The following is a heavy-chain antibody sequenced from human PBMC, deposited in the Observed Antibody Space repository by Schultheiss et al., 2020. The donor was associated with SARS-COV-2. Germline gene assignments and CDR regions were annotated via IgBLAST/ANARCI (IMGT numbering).Heavy chain of an antibody. Sequence: SETLSLTCAVYGGSFSGYYWSWIRQPPGKGLEWIGYIYYSGSTNYNPSLKSRVTISVDTSKNQFSLKLSSVTAADTAVYYCAVRAAAGSYWGQGTLVTVSS. CDR1: GGSFSGYY. CDR2: IYYSGST. J-gene: IGHJ4*02. V-gene: IGHV4-59*12. CDR3: AVRAAAGSY. D-gene: IGHD6-13*01.